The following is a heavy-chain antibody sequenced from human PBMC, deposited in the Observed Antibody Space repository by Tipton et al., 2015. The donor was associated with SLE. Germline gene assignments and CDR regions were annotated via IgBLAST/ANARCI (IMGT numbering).Heavy chain of an antibody. D-gene: IGHD6-13*01. CDR1: GGSFSGYY. CDR2: INHSGHT. V-gene: IGHV4-34*01. J-gene: IGHJ4*02. Sequence: TLSLTCAVYGGSFSGYYWSWIRQPPGKGLEWIVEINHSGHTNYNLSLKSRVTISVDTSKNQFSLTLSSVTAADTAVYYCARGRIAVAGNHFDYWGQGTLVTVS. CDR3: ARGRIAVAGNHFDY.